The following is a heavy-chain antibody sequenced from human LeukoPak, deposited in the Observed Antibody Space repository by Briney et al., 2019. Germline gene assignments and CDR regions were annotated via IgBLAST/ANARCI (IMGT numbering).Heavy chain of an antibody. J-gene: IGHJ4*02. Sequence: SETLSLTCAVYGGSFSGYYWSWIRQPPGKGLEWIGEINHSGSINYNPSLKSRVTISVDTSKNQFSLKLSSVTAADTAVYYCARGVTTRTLFDYWGQGTLVTVSS. D-gene: IGHD4-17*01. V-gene: IGHV4-34*01. CDR2: INHSGSI. CDR1: GGSFSGYY. CDR3: ARGVTTRTLFDY.